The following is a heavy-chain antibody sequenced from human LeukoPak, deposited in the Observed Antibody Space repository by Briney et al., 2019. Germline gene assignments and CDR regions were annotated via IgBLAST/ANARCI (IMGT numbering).Heavy chain of an antibody. J-gene: IGHJ1*01. CDR3: ARDPEGGNVRYFQH. CDR1: GFTFSSYW. D-gene: IGHD4-23*01. Sequence: GGSLRLSCAASGFTFSSYWMSWVRQAPGKGLGWVANIKQDGSEEYYVDFVKGRFTISRDNSKNTLYLQINSLRAEDTAVYYCARDPEGGNVRYFQHWGQGTLVTVSS. V-gene: IGHV3-7*01. CDR2: IKQDGSEE.